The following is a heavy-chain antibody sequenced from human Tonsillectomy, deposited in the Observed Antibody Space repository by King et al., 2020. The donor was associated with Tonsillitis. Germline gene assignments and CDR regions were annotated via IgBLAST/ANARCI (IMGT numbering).Heavy chain of an antibody. V-gene: IGHV3-23*04. J-gene: IGHJ5*02. Sequence: VQLVESGGGLVQPGGSLRLSCAASGFTFSSYAMSWVRQAPGKGLEWVSAISGSGGSTYYADSVKGRFTISRDNSKNTLYLQMNSLRAEDTAVYYCAKERRDCSSTSCYNWFDPWGQGTLVTVSS. D-gene: IGHD2-2*01. CDR3: AKERRDCSSTSCYNWFDP. CDR2: ISGSGGST. CDR1: GFTFSSYA.